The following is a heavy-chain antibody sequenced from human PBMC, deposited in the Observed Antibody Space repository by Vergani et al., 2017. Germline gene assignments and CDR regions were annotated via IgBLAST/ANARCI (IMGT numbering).Heavy chain of an antibody. CDR2: IYYSGST. D-gene: IGHD3-10*01. J-gene: IGHJ5*02. V-gene: IGHV4-59*01. CDR1: GGSISSYY. CDR3: AREGGGMVRGEPGXFDP. Sequence: QVQLQESGPGLVKPSETLSLTCTVSGGSISSYYWSWIRQPPGKGLEWIGYIYYSGSTNYNPSLKSRVTITVATSKNQVSLKLSAVTAADTAVYYCAREGGGMVRGEPGXFDPWGQGTLVTVAS.